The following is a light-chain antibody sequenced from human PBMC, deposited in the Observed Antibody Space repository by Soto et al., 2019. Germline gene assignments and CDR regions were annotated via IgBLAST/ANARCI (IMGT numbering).Light chain of an antibody. Sequence: QSVLTQPASVSGSPGQSSTISCTGTSSDVGGYNYVSWYQQHPGKAPKLMIYEVSNRPSGVSNRFSGSKSGNTASLTISGLQAEDEADYYCSSYTSSSTLVFGRGTKVTVL. CDR1: SSDVGGYNY. V-gene: IGLV2-14*01. J-gene: IGLJ2*01. CDR2: EVS. CDR3: SSYTSSSTLV.